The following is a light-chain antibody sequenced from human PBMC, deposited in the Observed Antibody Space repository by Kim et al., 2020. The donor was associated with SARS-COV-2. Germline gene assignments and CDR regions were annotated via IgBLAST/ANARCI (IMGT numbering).Light chain of an antibody. CDR3: SSYTSSSTPWV. V-gene: IGLV2-14*03. J-gene: IGLJ1*01. CDR1: SSDVGGYNY. Sequence: LTQPASVSGSPGQSITISCTGTSSDVGGYNYVSWYQQHPGKAPKLMIYDVSNRPSGVSNRFSGSKSGNTASLTISGLQAEDEADYYCSSYTSSSTPWVFGTGTKVTVL. CDR2: DVS.